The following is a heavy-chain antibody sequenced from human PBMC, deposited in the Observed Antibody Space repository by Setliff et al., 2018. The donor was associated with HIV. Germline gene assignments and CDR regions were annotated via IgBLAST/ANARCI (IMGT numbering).Heavy chain of an antibody. CDR3: ARGDTTPIYPNYMDV. CDR1: GFTFSSHN. V-gene: IGHV3-21*06. J-gene: IGHJ6*03. Sequence: GGSLRLSCEVSGFTFSSHNMNWVRQAPGKGLEWVSSISPSGSYIYYADSMKGRFTISRDNAKNSFYLQMNSLTVEDTAVYYCARGDTTPIYPNYMDVWGKGTTVTVSS. CDR2: ISPSGSYI. D-gene: IGHD2-21*02.